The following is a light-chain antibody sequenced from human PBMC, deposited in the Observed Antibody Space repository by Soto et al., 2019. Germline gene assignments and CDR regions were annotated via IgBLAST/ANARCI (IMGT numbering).Light chain of an antibody. J-gene: IGKJ3*01. CDR2: AAS. CDR3: QQTYSPPFT. Sequence: DIQMTQSPSSLSASVGDRVTIPCRASQRITNSLNWYQQKPGRAPNLLIYAASSLQRGAPSRFSDSGSGTDFTRTISRLQPDDFATYNCQQTYSPPFTFGPGTK. V-gene: IGKV1-39*01. CDR1: QRITNS.